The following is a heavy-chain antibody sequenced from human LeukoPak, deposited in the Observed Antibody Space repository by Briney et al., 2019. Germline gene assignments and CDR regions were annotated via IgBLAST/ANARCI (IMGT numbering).Heavy chain of an antibody. Sequence: GGSLRLSCAASGFTFSTFAMIWVRQPPGKGLEWVSSIFPSGGEIHYADSVKGRFTISRDNAKNSLYLQMNSLRAEDTAVYYCAREPYYDSSGYCLDYWGQGTLVTVSS. J-gene: IGHJ4*02. CDR1: GFTFSTFA. CDR2: IFPSGGEI. D-gene: IGHD3-22*01. V-gene: IGHV3-21*04. CDR3: AREPYYDSSGYCLDY.